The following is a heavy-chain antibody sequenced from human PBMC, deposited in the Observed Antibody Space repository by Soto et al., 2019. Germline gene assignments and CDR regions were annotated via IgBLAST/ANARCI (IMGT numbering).Heavy chain of an antibody. CDR3: ARGQQLVDDNWFDP. D-gene: IGHD6-13*01. V-gene: IGHV3-33*01. CDR2: IWYDGSNK. CDR1: GFTFSSYG. Sequence: QVQLVESGGGVVQPGRSLRLSCAASGFTFSSYGMHWVRQAPGKGLEWVAVIWYDGSNKYYADSVKGRFTISRDNSKNTLYLQMNILRAEDTAVYYCARGQQLVDDNWFDPWGQGTLVTVSS. J-gene: IGHJ5*02.